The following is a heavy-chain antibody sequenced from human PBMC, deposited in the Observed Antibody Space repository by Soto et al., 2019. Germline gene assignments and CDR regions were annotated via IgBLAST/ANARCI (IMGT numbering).Heavy chain of an antibody. CDR2: IDYSGST. CDR3: ARARRSSGRMDAADI. Sequence: SETLSLTCTVSGGSISTYYWTWVRQPPGKRLEWIGCIDYSGSTSYNPSLKSRLTISIDTSKNQFSLNLKSVTAADTAVYYCARARRSSGRMDAADIWGQGTMVTVS. V-gene: IGHV4-59*01. CDR1: GGSISTYY. J-gene: IGHJ3*02. D-gene: IGHD1-26*01.